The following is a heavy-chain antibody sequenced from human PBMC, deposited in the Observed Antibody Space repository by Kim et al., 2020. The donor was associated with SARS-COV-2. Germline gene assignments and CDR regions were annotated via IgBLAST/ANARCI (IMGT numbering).Heavy chain of an antibody. Sequence: YPDPVKGRFTISRDNSQNTLFLRMNSLRADDTAVYYCARRYSSTWYWLDYWGQGTLVTVSS. J-gene: IGHJ4*02. D-gene: IGHD6-13*01. V-gene: IGHV3-23*01. CDR3: ARRYSSTWYWLDY.